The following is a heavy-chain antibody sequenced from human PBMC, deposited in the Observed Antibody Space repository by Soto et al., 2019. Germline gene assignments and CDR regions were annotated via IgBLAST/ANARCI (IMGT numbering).Heavy chain of an antibody. CDR1: GFTFSSYG. J-gene: IGHJ5*02. CDR2: ISYDGSNK. D-gene: IGHD5-18*01. V-gene: IGHV3-30*18. Sequence: QVQLVESGGGVVQPGRSLRLSCAASGFTFSSYGMHWVRQAPGKGLEWVAVISYDGSNKYYADSVKDRFTISRDNSKNTLYLQMNSLRAEDTAVYYCAKDSYGYSYGYHWGQGTLVTVSS. CDR3: AKDSYGYSYGYH.